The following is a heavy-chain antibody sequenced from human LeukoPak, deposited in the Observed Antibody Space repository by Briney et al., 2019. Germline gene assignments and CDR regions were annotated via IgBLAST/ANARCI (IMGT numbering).Heavy chain of an antibody. J-gene: IGHJ4*02. D-gene: IGHD3-3*01. CDR2: ISYDGSNK. V-gene: IGHV3-30-3*01. Sequence: PGGSLRLSCAASGFTFSSYAVHWVRQAPGKGLEWVAVISYDGSNKYYADSVKGRFTISRDNSKNTLYLQMNSLRAEDTAVYYCARGRVHYDFWSGLIWGQGTLVTVSS. CDR3: ARGRVHYDFWSGLI. CDR1: GFTFSSYA.